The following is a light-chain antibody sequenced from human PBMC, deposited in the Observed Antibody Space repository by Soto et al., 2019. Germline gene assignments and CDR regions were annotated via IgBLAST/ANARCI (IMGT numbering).Light chain of an antibody. CDR2: AAS. Sequence: DIQMTQSPSSLSTSTGDRVTITCRASQGISSYLAWYQQKPGEAPKVLIHAASTLQSGVPSRFSGSGSGTEFTLTINSLQPEDFATYYCQQSNLYPIPFGQGTRLEVK. J-gene: IGKJ5*01. CDR1: QGISSY. V-gene: IGKV1-9*01. CDR3: QQSNLYPIP.